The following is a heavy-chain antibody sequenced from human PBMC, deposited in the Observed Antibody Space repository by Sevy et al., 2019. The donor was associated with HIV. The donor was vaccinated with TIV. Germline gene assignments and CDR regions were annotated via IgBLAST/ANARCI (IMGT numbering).Heavy chain of an antibody. CDR2: IYSSGNT. Sequence: GGSLRLSCAVSGFAVSTNYMTWVRQAPGKGLEWVSLIYSSGNTYYAVSVKGRFSISRDNSKNTLYLQMNSLRAEDTALYYCARYMEWGGRRDYYGMDVWGQGTTVTVSS. D-gene: IGHD3-3*01. J-gene: IGHJ6*02. CDR3: ARYMEWGGRRDYYGMDV. CDR1: GFAVSTNY. V-gene: IGHV3-53*01.